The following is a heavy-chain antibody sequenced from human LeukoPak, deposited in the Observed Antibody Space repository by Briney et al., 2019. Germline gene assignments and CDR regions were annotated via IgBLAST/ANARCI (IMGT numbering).Heavy chain of an antibody. Sequence: PSETLSLTCAVYGGSFSGYYWSWIRQPPGKGLERIGEINHSGSTNYNPSLKSRVTISVDTSKNQFSLKLSSVTAADTAVYYCARPTTGYGSGSYYYGYWGQGTLVTVSS. J-gene: IGHJ4*02. V-gene: IGHV4-34*01. CDR1: GGSFSGYY. D-gene: IGHD3-10*01. CDR2: INHSGST. CDR3: ARPTTGYGSGSYYYGY.